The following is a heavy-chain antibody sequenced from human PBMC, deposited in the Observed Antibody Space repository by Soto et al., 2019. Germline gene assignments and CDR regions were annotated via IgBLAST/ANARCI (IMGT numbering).Heavy chain of an antibody. V-gene: IGHV5-10-1*01. Sequence: GESLKISCKGSGYSFTSYWIIWVRQMPGKGLEWMGRIDPSDSYTNYSPSFQGHVTLSAGKSISTAYLHSTSLKATDTARYYFARGAHLLPSPAEKDDYWGQGTLVTVSS. CDR2: IDPSDSYT. D-gene: IGHD3-10*01. CDR1: GYSFTSYW. CDR3: ARGAHLLPSPAEKDDY. J-gene: IGHJ4*02.